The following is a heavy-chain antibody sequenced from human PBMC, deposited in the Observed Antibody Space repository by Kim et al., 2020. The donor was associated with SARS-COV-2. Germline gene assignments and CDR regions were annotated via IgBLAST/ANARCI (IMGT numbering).Heavy chain of an antibody. D-gene: IGHD5-18*01. V-gene: IGHV3-21*01. CDR1: GFTFSSYS. CDR3: ARDSAADRQYSYGYYYGMDV. Sequence: GGSLRLSCAASGFTFSSYSMNWVRQAPGKGLEWVSSISSSSSYIYYADSVKGRFTISRDNAKNSLYLQMNSLRAEDTAVYYCARDSAADRQYSYGYYYGMDVWGQGTTVTVSS. CDR2: ISSSSSYI. J-gene: IGHJ6*02.